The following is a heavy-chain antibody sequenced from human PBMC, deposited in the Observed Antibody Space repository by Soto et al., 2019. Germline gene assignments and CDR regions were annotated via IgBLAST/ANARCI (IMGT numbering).Heavy chain of an antibody. V-gene: IGHV3-23*01. CDR3: AQPVQSCGGVVCYYQFGH. CDR2: ISVSGDNI. Sequence: EVQLLESGGGLVQPGGSLRVACAASGFTFTDYAMSWVRQAPGKGLEWVSAISVSGDNIQYADSVKGRFTISRDTSKNTVNLHMNSLRAEDTAVYYCAQPVQSCGGVVCYYQFGHWGQGSLVTVAS. J-gene: IGHJ5*02. D-gene: IGHD2-21*01. CDR1: GFTFTDYA.